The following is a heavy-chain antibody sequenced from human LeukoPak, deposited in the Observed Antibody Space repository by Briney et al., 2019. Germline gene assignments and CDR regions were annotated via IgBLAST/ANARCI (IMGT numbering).Heavy chain of an antibody. V-gene: IGHV3-48*01. CDR2: FGISGTI. Sequence: PGGSLRLSCAASGFTVSTCDMYWVRQAPGEGPEWIAYFGISGTIYYADSVRGRFTISRDSAKNSLHLEMNSLRVDDTAIYYCAGYGFYPYWGQGTPVTVSS. CDR3: AGYGFYPY. CDR1: GFTVSTCD. J-gene: IGHJ4*02. D-gene: IGHD5-18*01.